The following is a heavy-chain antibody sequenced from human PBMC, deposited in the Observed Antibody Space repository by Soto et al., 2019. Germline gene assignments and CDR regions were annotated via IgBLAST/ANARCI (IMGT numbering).Heavy chain of an antibody. J-gene: IGHJ4*02. CDR2: INGGNGDT. D-gene: IGHD2-2*01. CDR3: ARGYCSSTSCQYYFDY. CDR1: GYTFTGYA. Sequence: ASVKVSCKASGYTFTGYAIHWVRQAPGQRLEWMGRINGGNGDTKYSQKFQGRVTITRDTSASTAYMELTSLGSEDTAVYHCARGYCSSTSCQYYFDYWGQGTPVTVSS. V-gene: IGHV1-3*01.